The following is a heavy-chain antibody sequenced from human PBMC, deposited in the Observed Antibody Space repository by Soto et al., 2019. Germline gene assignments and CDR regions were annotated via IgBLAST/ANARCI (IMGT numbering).Heavy chain of an antibody. CDR1: GYTFTGYY. V-gene: IGHV1-8*02. Sequence: DSLKVSCNSSGYTFTGYYIYWVRQATGQVLELMGWMNPNTGNSGYAQKFQGRVTMTSDTSISTAHMELSSLRSEDTAVYYCARRAETNGWNGFGADKYYFDFWGQGTLVTVSS. CDR2: MNPNTGNS. D-gene: IGHD1-1*01. J-gene: IGHJ4*02. CDR3: ARRAETNGWNGFGADKYYFDF.